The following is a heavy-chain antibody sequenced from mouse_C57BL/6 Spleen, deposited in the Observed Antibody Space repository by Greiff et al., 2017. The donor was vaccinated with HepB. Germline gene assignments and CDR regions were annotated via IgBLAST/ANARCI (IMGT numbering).Heavy chain of an antibody. Sequence: QVQLQQSGAELVKPGASVKLSCKASGYTFTEYTIHWVKQRSGQGLAGIGWFYPGSGSIKYNEKFKDKATLTENKSSSTVYMELSRLTSEDSAVYFGARHASGTGAMDYWGQGTSVTVSS. J-gene: IGHJ4*01. CDR3: ARHASGTGAMDY. CDR2: FYPGSGSI. V-gene: IGHV1-62-2*01. D-gene: IGHD3-3*01. CDR1: GYTFTEYT.